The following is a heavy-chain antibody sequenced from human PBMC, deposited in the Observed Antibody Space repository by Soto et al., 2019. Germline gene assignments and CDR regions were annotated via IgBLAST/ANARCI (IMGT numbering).Heavy chain of an antibody. Sequence: PGGSLRLSCAASGFTFSSFAMSWVRQAPGKGLEWVTLISGDGGSTYYADSVKGRFTISRDNSRNTLYLQMNSLRAEDTAVYYCAKDRLVAPAAIAPEFQHWGQGTLVTVSS. CDR2: ISGDGGST. J-gene: IGHJ1*01. CDR1: GFTFSSFA. D-gene: IGHD2-2*01. V-gene: IGHV3-23*01. CDR3: AKDRLVAPAAIAPEFQH.